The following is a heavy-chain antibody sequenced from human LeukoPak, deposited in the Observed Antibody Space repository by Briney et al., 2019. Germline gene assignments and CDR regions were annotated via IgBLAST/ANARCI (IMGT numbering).Heavy chain of an antibody. J-gene: IGHJ4*02. CDR2: IIPIFGTA. D-gene: IGHD2-21*02. CDR1: GGTFSSYA. Sequence: SVKVSCKASGGTFSSYAISWVRRAPGQGVEWMGGIIPIFGTANYAQKFQGRVTITADESTSTAYMELSSLRSEDTAVYYCARGLYCGGDCYYFDYWGQGTLVTVSS. V-gene: IGHV1-69*01. CDR3: ARGLYCGGDCYYFDY.